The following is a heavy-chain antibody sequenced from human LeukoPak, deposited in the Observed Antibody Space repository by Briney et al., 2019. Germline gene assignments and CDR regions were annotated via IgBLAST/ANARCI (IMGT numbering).Heavy chain of an antibody. Sequence: SQTLSLTCTVSGGSISSGAYYWSWIRQPPGKGLEWIGYMYYSGTTYYNPSLKSRFTISVDTSKNQFSLEVTSVTAADTAVYYCARAVGSSESNWFDPWGQGALVTVSS. V-gene: IGHV4-30-4*08. CDR2: MYYSGTT. D-gene: IGHD1-26*01. CDR3: ARAVGSSESNWFDP. J-gene: IGHJ5*02. CDR1: GGSISSGAYY.